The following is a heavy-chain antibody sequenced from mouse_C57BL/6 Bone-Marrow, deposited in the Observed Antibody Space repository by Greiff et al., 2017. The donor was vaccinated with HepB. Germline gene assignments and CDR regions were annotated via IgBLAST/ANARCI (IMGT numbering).Heavy chain of an antibody. D-gene: IGHD2-5*01. CDR3: ASWDYSNYEGVAMDY. CDR2: ILPGSGST. J-gene: IGHJ4*01. Sequence: VQLQESGAELMKPGASVKLSCKATGYTFTGYWIEWVKQRPGHGLEWIGEILPGSGSTNYNEKFKGKATLTADTSSNTAYMQLSILTTEDSAIYYCASWDYSNYEGVAMDYWGQGTSVTVSS. CDR1: GYTFTGYW. V-gene: IGHV1-9*01.